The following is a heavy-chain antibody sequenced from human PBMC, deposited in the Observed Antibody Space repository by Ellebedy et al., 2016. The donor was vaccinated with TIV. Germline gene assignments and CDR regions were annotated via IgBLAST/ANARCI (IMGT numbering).Heavy chain of an antibody. CDR3: AKLGNPAQAAAGAGS. CDR1: GGSISNFY. V-gene: IGHV4-59*01. D-gene: IGHD6-13*01. CDR2: ITYFGST. J-gene: IGHJ5*02. Sequence: SETLSLXXTVSGGSISNFYWSWIRQPPGKGLEWIGYITYFGSTTYNPSLKSRVIISLDTSNNQFSLNLTSVTAEDTAIYYCAKLGNPAQAAAGAGSWGQGTLVTVSS.